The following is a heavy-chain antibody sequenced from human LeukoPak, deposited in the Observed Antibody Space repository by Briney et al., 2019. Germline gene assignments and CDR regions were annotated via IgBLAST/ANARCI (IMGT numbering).Heavy chain of an antibody. CDR1: GGSFSGYY. CDR2: INHSGST. Sequence: SETLSLTCAVYGGSFSGYYWSWIRQPPGKGLEWIGEINHSGSTNYNPSLKSRVTISVDTSKNQFSLKLSSVTAADTAVYYCARARITIFGVVSLLFDYWGQGTLVTVSS. J-gene: IGHJ4*02. V-gene: IGHV4-34*01. CDR3: ARARITIFGVVSLLFDY. D-gene: IGHD3-3*01.